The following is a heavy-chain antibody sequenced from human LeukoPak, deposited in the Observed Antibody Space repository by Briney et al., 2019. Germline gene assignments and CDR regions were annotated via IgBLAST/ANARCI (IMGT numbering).Heavy chain of an antibody. CDR2: IYYSGST. Sequence: SETLSLTCTVSGGSISSSSYYWGWIRQPPGKGLEWIGSIYYSGSTYYNPSLKSRVTISVDTSKNQFSLKLSSVTAADTAVYYCARQKGRDIVVVVAARGYNWFDPWGQGTLVTVSS. J-gene: IGHJ5*02. V-gene: IGHV4-39*01. CDR3: ARQKGRDIVVVVAARGYNWFDP. D-gene: IGHD2-15*01. CDR1: GGSISSSSYY.